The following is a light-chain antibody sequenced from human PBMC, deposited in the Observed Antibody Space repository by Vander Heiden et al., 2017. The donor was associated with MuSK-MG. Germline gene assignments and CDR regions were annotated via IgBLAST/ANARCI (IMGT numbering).Light chain of an antibody. CDR2: RNN. J-gene: IGLJ2*01. CDR3: AAWEDSLSGGV. Sequence: HSALTQPPSASGTPGQRGTITCAGSSSNIGSNYVYWYQQLPGTAPKLLIYRNNQRPSGVPDRFSGSKSGTSASLAISGLWSEEEADYYCAAWEDSLSGGVFGGGTKLTVL. CDR1: SSNIGSNY. V-gene: IGLV1-47*03.